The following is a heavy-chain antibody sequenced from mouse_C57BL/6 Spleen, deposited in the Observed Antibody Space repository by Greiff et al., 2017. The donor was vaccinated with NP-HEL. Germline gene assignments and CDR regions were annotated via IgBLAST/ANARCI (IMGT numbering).Heavy chain of an antibody. CDR3: ARNRGYADGGYFDV. Sequence: QVQLQQPGAELVKPGASVKLSCKASGYTFTSYWMHWVKQRPGQGLEWIGMIHPNSGSTNYNEKFKSKATLTVDKSSSTAYMQLSSLTSEDSAVYYCARNRGYADGGYFDVWGTGTTGTVSS. D-gene: IGHD2-2*01. CDR2: IHPNSGST. V-gene: IGHV1-64*01. CDR1: GYTFTSYW. J-gene: IGHJ1*03.